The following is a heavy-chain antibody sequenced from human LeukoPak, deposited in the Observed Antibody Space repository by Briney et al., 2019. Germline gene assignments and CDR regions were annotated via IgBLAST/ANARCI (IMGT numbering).Heavy chain of an antibody. Sequence: PSETLSLTCAVYGGSFSGYYWSWIRQPPGKGLEWIGEINHSGSTNYNPSLKSRVTISVDTSKNQFSLKLSSVTAADTAVYYCARGRGFLEWLLGQSPRSSHFDYWGQGTLVTVSS. CDR1: GGSFSGYY. J-gene: IGHJ4*02. CDR3: ARGRGFLEWLLGQSPRSSHFDY. D-gene: IGHD3-3*01. CDR2: INHSGST. V-gene: IGHV4-34*01.